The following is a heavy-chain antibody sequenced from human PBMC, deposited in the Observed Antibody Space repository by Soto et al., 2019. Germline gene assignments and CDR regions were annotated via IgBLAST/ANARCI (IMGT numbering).Heavy chain of an antibody. Sequence: ASVKVSCKTSAYAFNTYSINWVRQAPGQGLEWMGSIFPYTGDTHYAQNVQGRFTMTRDTSTNTAYMELASLQSDDTAVYYCARGGFSSSWRLDYWGQGTLVTAPQ. V-gene: IGHV1-18*04. CDR3: ARGGFSSSWRLDY. J-gene: IGHJ4*02. D-gene: IGHD6-13*01. CDR1: AYAFNTYS. CDR2: IFPYTGDT.